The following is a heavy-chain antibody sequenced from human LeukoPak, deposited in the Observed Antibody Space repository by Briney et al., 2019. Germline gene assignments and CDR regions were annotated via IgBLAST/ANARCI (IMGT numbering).Heavy chain of an antibody. CDR2: VSGTGGRT. Sequence: GGSLRLSCAASGFTFSGYAMSWVRQAPGKGLEWVSVVSGTGGRTYYADSVKGRFTISRDNSKNTLYLQMNSLRAEDTALYYCVKASSSSPQYNWFDAWGQGTLVTVSS. V-gene: IGHV3-23*01. J-gene: IGHJ5*02. CDR3: VKASSSSPQYNWFDA. CDR1: GFTFSGYA. D-gene: IGHD6-6*01.